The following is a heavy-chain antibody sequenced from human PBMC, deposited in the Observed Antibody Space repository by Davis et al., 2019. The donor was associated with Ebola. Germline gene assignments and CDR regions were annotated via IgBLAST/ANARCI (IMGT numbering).Heavy chain of an antibody. D-gene: IGHD6-25*01. J-gene: IGHJ4*02. CDR1: GFTFSSYW. V-gene: IGHV3-7*01. CDR3: ARDPSSRAAKYYFDY. CDR2: IKEDGSEK. Sequence: GESLKISCAASGFTFSSYWMSWVRQAPGKGLEWVANIKEDGSEKYYVDSVKGRLTISRDNAKNSLYLQMNSLRAEDTAVYYCARDPSSRAAKYYFDYWGQGTLVTVSS.